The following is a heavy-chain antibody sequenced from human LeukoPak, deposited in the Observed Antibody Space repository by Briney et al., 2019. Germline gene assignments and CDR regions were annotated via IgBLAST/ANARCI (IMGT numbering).Heavy chain of an antibody. CDR1: GYTFTSYG. CDR2: VNPNSGNT. D-gene: IGHD3-22*01. CDR3: ARGGAYYDSSGYYHSLGY. V-gene: IGHV1-8*01. Sequence: ASVKVSCKASGYTFTSYGINWVRQATGQGLEWMGWVNPNSGNTGYAQKFQGRVTMTRNTSISTVYMERSSLRSEDTAVYYCARGGAYYDSSGYYHSLGYWGQGTLVTVSS. J-gene: IGHJ4*02.